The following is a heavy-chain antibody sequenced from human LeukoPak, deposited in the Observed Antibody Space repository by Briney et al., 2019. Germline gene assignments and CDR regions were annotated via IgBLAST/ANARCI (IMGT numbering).Heavy chain of an antibody. D-gene: IGHD3-16*01. CDR3: ARLWGGNGYSGGSLNL. CDR2: INTDGSRI. CDR1: GFTFNDYW. V-gene: IGHV3-74*01. J-gene: IGHJ5*02. Sequence: GGSLRLSCAASGFTFNDYWMHWVRQAPGQGLVWVSRINTDGSRIYYADSVKGRFTISKDNSNNMVFLQMDRLRAEDTAVYYCARLWGGNGYSGGSLNLWGQGTLVTVSS.